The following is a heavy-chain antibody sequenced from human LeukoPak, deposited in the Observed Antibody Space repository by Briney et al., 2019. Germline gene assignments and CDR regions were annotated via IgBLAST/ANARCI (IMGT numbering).Heavy chain of an antibody. CDR3: ARDRAGPHFDY. D-gene: IGHD6-13*01. CDR1: GFTVSSNY. Sequence: PGGSLRLSCAASGFTVSSNYMSWVRQAPGKGPEWVSYISSSSSTIYYADSVKGRFTISRDNAKNSLYLQMNSLRAEDTAVYYCARDRAGPHFDYWGQGTLVTVSS. CDR2: ISSSSSTI. V-gene: IGHV3-48*01. J-gene: IGHJ4*02.